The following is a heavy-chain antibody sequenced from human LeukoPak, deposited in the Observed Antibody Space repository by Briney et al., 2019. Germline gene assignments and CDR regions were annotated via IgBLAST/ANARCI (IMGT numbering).Heavy chain of an antibody. CDR3: ARGDYYFDY. D-gene: IGHD3-16*01. J-gene: IGHJ4*02. CDR2: ISSSSSTI. Sequence: AGGSLRLSCVASGFTFSSYAMSWVRQVPGKGLEWVSYISSSSSTIYYADSVKGRFTISRDNAKNSLYLQMNSLRDEDTAVYYCARGDYYFDYWGQGTLVTVSS. V-gene: IGHV3-48*02. CDR1: GFTFSSYA.